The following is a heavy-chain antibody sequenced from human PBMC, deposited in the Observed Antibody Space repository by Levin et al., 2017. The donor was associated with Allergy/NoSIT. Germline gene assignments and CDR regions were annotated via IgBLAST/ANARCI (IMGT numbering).Heavy chain of an antibody. CDR2: IYPGDSDT. CDR1: GYSFTNFW. CDR3: ARHDPFGEMVATGGPDY. Sequence: GESLKISCKASGYSFTNFWIGWVRQMPGKGLEWMGIIYPGDSDTRYSPSFQGQVTISADKSISTIYLQWNSLKASDTAMYYCARHDPFGEMVATGGPDYWGQGTLVTVSS. J-gene: IGHJ4*02. D-gene: IGHD5-24*01. V-gene: IGHV5-51*01.